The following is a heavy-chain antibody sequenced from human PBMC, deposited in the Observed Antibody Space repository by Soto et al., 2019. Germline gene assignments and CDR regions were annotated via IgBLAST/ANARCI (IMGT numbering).Heavy chain of an antibody. V-gene: IGHV1-8*01. CDR1: GYTFTSYD. CDR2: MNPNSGNT. D-gene: IGHD4-17*01. CDR3: ARGGVFWETFMTTVTTDAFDI. Sequence: ASVKVSCKASGYTFTSYDINWVRQATGQGLEWKGWMNPNSGNTGYAQKYQGRVTMTRNTSISTAYMELSSLRSEDTAVYYCARGGVFWETFMTTVTTDAFDIWGQGTMVTVSS. J-gene: IGHJ3*02.